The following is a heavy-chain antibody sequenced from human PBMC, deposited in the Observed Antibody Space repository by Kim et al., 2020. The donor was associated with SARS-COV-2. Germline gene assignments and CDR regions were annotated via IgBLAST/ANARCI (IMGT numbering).Heavy chain of an antibody. CDR1: GGSISSYY. D-gene: IGHD3-10*01. J-gene: IGHJ6*03. CDR3: ARVVTMVLGVIIAPYYYYYMDV. V-gene: IGHV4-59*01. Sequence: SETLSLTCTVSGGSISSYYWSWIRQPPGKGLEWIGYIYYSGSTNYNPSLKSRATISVDTSKNQFSLKLSSVTAADTAVYYCARVVTMVLGVIIAPYYYYYMDVWGKGTTVTVSS. CDR2: IYYSGST.